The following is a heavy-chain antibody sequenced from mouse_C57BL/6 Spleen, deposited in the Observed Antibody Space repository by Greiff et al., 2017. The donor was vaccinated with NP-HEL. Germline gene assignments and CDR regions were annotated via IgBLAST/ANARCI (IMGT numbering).Heavy chain of an antibody. D-gene: IGHD1-1*01. Sequence: QVQLQQPGAELVKPGASVKMSCKASGYTFTSYWITWVKQRPGQGLEWIGDIYPGSGSTNYNEKFKSKATLTVDTSSSTAYMQLSSLTSEDSAVYYCARSEDGSPSYYARDYWGQGTSVTVSS. J-gene: IGHJ4*01. CDR3: ARSEDGSPSYYARDY. CDR1: GYTFTSYW. CDR2: IYPGSGST. V-gene: IGHV1-55*01.